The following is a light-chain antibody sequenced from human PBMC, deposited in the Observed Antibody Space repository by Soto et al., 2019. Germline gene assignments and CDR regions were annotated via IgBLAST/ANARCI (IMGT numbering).Light chain of an antibody. V-gene: IGLV1-44*01. Sequence: QSVLTQPPSAAGTPGQRVTISCSGSSSNIGSNTVNWYQQLPGTAPKLLIYSKNQRPSGVPDRFSGSKSGTSASLDISGLQSEDEADYDCAAWDDSLNGDVFGTGTKLPVL. CDR2: SKN. CDR1: SSNIGSNT. J-gene: IGLJ1*01. CDR3: AAWDDSLNGDV.